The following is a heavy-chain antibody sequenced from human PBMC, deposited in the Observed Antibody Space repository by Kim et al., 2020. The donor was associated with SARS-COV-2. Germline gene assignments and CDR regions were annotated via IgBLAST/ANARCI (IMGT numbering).Heavy chain of an antibody. CDR3: SRWTLTAHYYDY. CDR1: GFSVSNNF. J-gene: IGHJ4*02. Sequence: GGSLRLSCAASGFSVSNNFMSWVRQAPGKGLEWVSFIYRSNTYYSESVKGRVTFSRDNSKNTLYLQMSTLRADDTAVYYCSRWTLTAHYYDYWGQGTLVTVSS. V-gene: IGHV3-53*01. D-gene: IGHD3-22*01. CDR2: IYRSNT.